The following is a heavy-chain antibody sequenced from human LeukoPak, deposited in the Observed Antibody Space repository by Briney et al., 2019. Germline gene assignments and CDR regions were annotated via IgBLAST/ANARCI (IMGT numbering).Heavy chain of an antibody. D-gene: IGHD3-22*01. CDR1: GGSISSSGYY. J-gene: IGHJ4*02. CDR2: IDYSGST. CDR3: VGDCGNFDIDY. V-gene: IGHV4-39*07. Sequence: PSETLSLTCTVSGGSISSSGYYWGWVRQPPGKGLEWIGSIDYSGSTFYNPSLKGRVTISADTSKKQYSLNVNSVAAADTAVYYCVGDCGNFDIDYWGQGTLVTVSS.